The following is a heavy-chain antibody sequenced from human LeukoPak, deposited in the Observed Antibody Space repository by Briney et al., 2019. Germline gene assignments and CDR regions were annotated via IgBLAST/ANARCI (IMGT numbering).Heavy chain of an antibody. V-gene: IGHV3-21*01. Sequence: GGSLRLSCAASGFTFSSYSMNWVRQAPGKGLEWVSSISSSSSYIYYADSVKGRFTISRDNAENSLYLQMNSLRAEDTAVYYCARDWVAAAGTGPSIDYWGQGTLVTVSS. J-gene: IGHJ4*02. CDR3: ARDWVAAAGTGPSIDY. CDR1: GFTFSSYS. D-gene: IGHD6-13*01. CDR2: ISSSSSYI.